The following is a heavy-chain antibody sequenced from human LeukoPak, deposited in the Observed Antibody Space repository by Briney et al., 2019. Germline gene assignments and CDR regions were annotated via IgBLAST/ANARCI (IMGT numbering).Heavy chain of an antibody. CDR2: INAGNGNT. CDR1: GYTFTSYG. CDR3: ARVGSEPQKYSGYDYQIYYYFDY. Sequence: GASVKVSCKASGYTFTSYGISWVRQAPGQGLEWMGWINAGNGNTKYSQKFQGRVTITRDTSASTAYMELSSLRSEDTAVYYCARVGSEPQKYSGYDYQIYYYFDYWGQGTLVTVSS. J-gene: IGHJ4*02. D-gene: IGHD5-12*01. V-gene: IGHV1-3*01.